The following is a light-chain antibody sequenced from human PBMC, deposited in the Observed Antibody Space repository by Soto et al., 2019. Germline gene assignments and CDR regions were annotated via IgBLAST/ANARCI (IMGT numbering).Light chain of an antibody. J-gene: IGKJ1*01. CDR2: DAS. V-gene: IGKV1-39*01. CDR3: QQSYSTPPGT. Sequence: DIQMTQSPSTLSATAGDRVTITCRASQSISSLLAWYQHKPGKAPKLLIYDASNLDSGVPSRFSGSGSGTEFSLTISSLQPEDFATYYCQQSYSTPPGTFGQGTKVDI. CDR1: QSISSL.